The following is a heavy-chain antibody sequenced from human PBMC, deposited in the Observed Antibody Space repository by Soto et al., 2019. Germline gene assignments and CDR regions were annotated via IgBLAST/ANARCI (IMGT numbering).Heavy chain of an antibody. Sequence: QLQLQESGSGLVKPSQTLSLTCAVSGGSISSGGYSWSWIRQPPGKGLEWIGYIYHSGSTYYNPSLKSRVTISVDRPKNQFSRRLSSVTAADTAVYYCAGGIAARPLGYWGQGTLVTVSS. J-gene: IGHJ4*02. D-gene: IGHD6-6*01. V-gene: IGHV4-30-2*01. CDR3: AGGIAARPLGY. CDR1: GGSISSGGYS. CDR2: IYHSGST.